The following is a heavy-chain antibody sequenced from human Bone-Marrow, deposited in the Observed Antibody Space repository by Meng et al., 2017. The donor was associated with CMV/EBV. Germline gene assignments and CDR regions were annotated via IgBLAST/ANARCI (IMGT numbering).Heavy chain of an antibody. Sequence: ASGFIGKNYVMRWARQAPGKGLEWVSSISGSGDATYYADSVKGRFTISRDNSKNTMYLQMNSLRAEDTAVYYCAKSYATSGYHFESWGQGTLVTVSS. D-gene: IGHD3-22*01. CDR2: ISGSGDAT. J-gene: IGHJ4*02. CDR3: AKSYATSGYHFES. CDR1: GFIGKNYV. V-gene: IGHV3-23*01.